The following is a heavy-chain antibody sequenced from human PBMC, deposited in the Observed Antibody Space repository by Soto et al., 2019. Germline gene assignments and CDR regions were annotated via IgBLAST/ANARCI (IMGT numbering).Heavy chain of an antibody. D-gene: IGHD6-13*01. CDR2: ISGSGGST. V-gene: IGHV3-23*01. Sequence: PGGSLRLSCAASGFTFSSYAMSWVRQGPGKGLEWVSIISGSGGSTYYADSVKGRFTISRDDAKNSLYLQMDSLRAEDTAVYYCARDRRIAAAADFYFDSWGQGTLVTVSS. CDR1: GFTFSSYA. CDR3: ARDRRIAAAADFYFDS. J-gene: IGHJ4*02.